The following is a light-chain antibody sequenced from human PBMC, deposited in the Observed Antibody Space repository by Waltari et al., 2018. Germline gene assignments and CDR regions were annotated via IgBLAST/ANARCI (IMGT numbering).Light chain of an antibody. J-gene: IGKJ1*01. Sequence: EVVLTQSPATLSLSPGERATLPCRASQSVGTYWAWYQHKPGQAPRLLIYEASNRATGIPARFSGSGSGTDFTLTISSLEPEDFAVYYCQQRSNWPPWTFGQGTKVEIK. V-gene: IGKV3-11*01. CDR2: EAS. CDR3: QQRSNWPPWT. CDR1: QSVGTY.